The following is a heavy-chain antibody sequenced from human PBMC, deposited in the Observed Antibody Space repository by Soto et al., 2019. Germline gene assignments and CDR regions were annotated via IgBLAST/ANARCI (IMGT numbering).Heavy chain of an antibody. CDR1: GFNFNNYN. CDR3: ARENRDCSALNCYNTDRVFGLDV. V-gene: IGHV3-30-3*01. J-gene: IGHJ6*02. D-gene: IGHD2-15*01. Sequence: PGGSLRLSCVASGFNFNNYNLHWVRQAPSNSLESVAVISFDGTTDYYADSVKGRFTVSRDNFKNILSLQMDSLRPEDTAVYYCARENRDCSALNCYNTDRVFGLDVWGQGTTVTVSS. CDR2: ISFDGTTD.